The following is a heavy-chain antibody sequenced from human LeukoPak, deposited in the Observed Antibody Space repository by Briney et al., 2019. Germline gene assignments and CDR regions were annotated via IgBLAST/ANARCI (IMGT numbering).Heavy chain of an antibody. J-gene: IGHJ6*03. D-gene: IGHD3-3*01. V-gene: IGHV4-39*07. CDR3: ASTIFGVGESGYYYYMDV. CDR2: IYYSGST. Sequence: SETLSLTCTVSGGSISSSSYYWGWIRQPPGKGLERIGSIYYSGSTNYNPSLKSRVTISVDTSKNQFSLKLSSVTAADTAVYYCASTIFGVGESGYYYYMDVWGKGATVTVSS. CDR1: GGSISSSSYY.